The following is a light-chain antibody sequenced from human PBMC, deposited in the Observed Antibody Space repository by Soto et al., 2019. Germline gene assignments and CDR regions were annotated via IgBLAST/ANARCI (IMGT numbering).Light chain of an antibody. CDR2: EGS. CDR1: SSDVGSYNL. V-gene: IGLV2-23*01. Sequence: QSALTQPASVSGSPGQSITISCTGTSSDVGSYNLVSWYQQHPGKAPKLMIYEGSKRPSGVSNRFSGSKSGNTASLTISGLQADDEADYYCCSYAGSSTYFFGTGTKLTVL. CDR3: CSYAGSSTYF. J-gene: IGLJ1*01.